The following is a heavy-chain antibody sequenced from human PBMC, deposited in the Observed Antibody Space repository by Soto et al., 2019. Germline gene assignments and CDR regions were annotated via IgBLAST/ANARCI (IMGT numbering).Heavy chain of an antibody. V-gene: IGHV4-59*01. Sequence: SETLSLTCTVSGGSISSYYWSWIRQPPGKGLEWIGYIYYSGSTNYNPSLKSRVTISVDTSKNQFSLKLSSVTAADTAVYYCARVRDGYNYDYWGQGTLVTVSS. CDR3: ARVRDGYNYDY. D-gene: IGHD5-12*01. CDR1: GGSISSYY. CDR2: IYYSGST. J-gene: IGHJ4*02.